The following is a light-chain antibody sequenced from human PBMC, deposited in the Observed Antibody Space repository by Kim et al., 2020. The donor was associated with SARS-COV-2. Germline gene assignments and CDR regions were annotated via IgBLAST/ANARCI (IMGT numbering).Light chain of an antibody. J-gene: IGKJ4*01. V-gene: IGKV3-11*01. CDR3: QQRSNRPPLT. CDR2: DAS. Sequence: CPGERASLSGRASQSVSSYLVWYQQKPGKSPRLLIYDASSRATGMPARFSGSGSGTDFTLTISSLEPEDFAVYYCQQRSNRPPLTFGGGTKVDIK. CDR1: QSVSSY.